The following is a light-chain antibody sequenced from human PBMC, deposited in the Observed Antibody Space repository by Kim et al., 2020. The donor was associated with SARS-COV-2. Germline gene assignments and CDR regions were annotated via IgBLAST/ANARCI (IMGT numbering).Light chain of an antibody. CDR1: GSGLGS. CDR2: YDT. Sequence: APGKTAGIACGENGSGLGSVGWYQERPGEARVWVICYDTDRPSGVPGRFSGCNCGNTATLTISRVEAGDEADDYCQVWDTGSDQPIFGGGTQLIVL. V-gene: IGLV3-21*04. CDR3: QVWDTGSDQPI. J-gene: IGLJ2*01.